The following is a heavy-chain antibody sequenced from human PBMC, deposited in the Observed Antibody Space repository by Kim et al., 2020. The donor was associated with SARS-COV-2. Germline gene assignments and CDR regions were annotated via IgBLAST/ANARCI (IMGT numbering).Heavy chain of an antibody. Sequence: GGSLRLSCAASGFTFDDYAMHWVRQAPGKGLEWVSGISWNSGSIGYADSVKGRFTISRDNAKNSLYLQMNSLRAEDTALYYCAKGSGGYDGSFDYWGQGTLVTVSS. D-gene: IGHD5-12*01. J-gene: IGHJ4*02. CDR2: ISWNSGSI. V-gene: IGHV3-9*01. CDR3: AKGSGGYDGSFDY. CDR1: GFTFDDYA.